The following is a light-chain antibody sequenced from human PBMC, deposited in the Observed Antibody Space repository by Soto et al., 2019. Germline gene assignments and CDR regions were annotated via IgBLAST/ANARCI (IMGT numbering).Light chain of an antibody. Sequence: DIQMTQSPSAMSASVGARVPITCRASQGISSYLAWYQQKPGKAPKLLIYAASTLQSGVPLRFSGSGSGTSFTLTISSLQPEDFATYYCQQLLSYPITFGQGTRLEIK. CDR2: AAS. V-gene: IGKV1-9*01. J-gene: IGKJ5*01. CDR1: QGISSY. CDR3: QQLLSYPIT.